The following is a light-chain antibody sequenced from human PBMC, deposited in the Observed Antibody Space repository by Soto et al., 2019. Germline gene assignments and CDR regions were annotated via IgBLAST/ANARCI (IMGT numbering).Light chain of an antibody. V-gene: IGLV2-8*01. CDR2: EVS. CDR3: AAWDDSLSGYV. CDR1: SSDIGAYIY. Sequence: QSVLTQPPSASGSPGQSVTISCTGTSSDIGAYIYVSWYQQHPGKAPKLMISEVSRRPSGVPDRFSGSKSGTSASLAISGLQSEDEADYYCAAWDDSLSGYVFRTGTKVTVL. J-gene: IGLJ1*01.